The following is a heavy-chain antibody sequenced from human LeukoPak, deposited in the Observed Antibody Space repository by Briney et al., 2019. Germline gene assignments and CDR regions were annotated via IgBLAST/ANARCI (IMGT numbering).Heavy chain of an antibody. J-gene: IGHJ5*02. D-gene: IGHD2-2*01. CDR3: AREHCSSTSCPKLNWFDP. CDR1: GFTFSSYS. V-gene: IGHV3-48*01. CDR2: ISSSSSTI. Sequence: PGGSLRLSCAASGFTFSSYSMNWVRQAPGKGLEWVSYISSSSSTIYYADSVKGRFTMSRDNAKNSLYLQMNSLRAEDTAVYYCAREHCSSTSCPKLNWFDPWGQGTLVTVSS.